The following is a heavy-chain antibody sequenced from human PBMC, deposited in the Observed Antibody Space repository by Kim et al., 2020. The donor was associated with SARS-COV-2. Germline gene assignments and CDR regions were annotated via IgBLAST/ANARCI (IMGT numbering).Heavy chain of an antibody. CDR3: ARHARELDGDYVGPPGY. CDR2: IYYSGST. Sequence: SETLSLTCTVSGGSISSSSYYWGWIRQPPGKGLEWIGSIYYSGSTYYNPSLKSRVTISVDTSKNQFSLKLSSVTAAYTAVYYCARHARELDGDYVGPPGYWGQGTLVTVSS. V-gene: IGHV4-39*01. CDR1: GGSISSSSYY. J-gene: IGHJ4*02. D-gene: IGHD4-17*01.